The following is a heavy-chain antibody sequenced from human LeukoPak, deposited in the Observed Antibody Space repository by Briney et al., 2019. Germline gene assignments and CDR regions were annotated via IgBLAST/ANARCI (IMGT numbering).Heavy chain of an antibody. CDR3: ARRIRTVGSSGPNWFDP. Sequence: RASVKVSCKASGYTFTGYYMHWVRQAPGQGLEWMGWINPNSGGTNYEQKFQGRVTMTRDTSISTAYMELSRLRSDDTAVYYCARRIRTVGSSGPNWFDPWGQGTLVTVSS. J-gene: IGHJ5*02. CDR1: GYTFTGYY. D-gene: IGHD3-22*01. CDR2: INPNSGGT. V-gene: IGHV1-2*02.